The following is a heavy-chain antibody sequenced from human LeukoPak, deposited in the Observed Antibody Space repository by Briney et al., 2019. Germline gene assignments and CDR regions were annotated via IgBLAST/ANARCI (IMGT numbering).Heavy chain of an antibody. CDR1: GFTFDDYA. CDR3: AKGGRSGTYYNRFDY. Sequence: PGGSLRLSCAASGFTFDDYAVLWVRQAPGKGLEWVSLISGDGDSTYFADSVKGRFTISRDNSKNSLYLQMNSLRTEDTALYYCAKGGRSGTYYNRFDYWGQGTLVTVSS. CDR2: ISGDGDST. D-gene: IGHD3-10*01. V-gene: IGHV3-43*02. J-gene: IGHJ4*02.